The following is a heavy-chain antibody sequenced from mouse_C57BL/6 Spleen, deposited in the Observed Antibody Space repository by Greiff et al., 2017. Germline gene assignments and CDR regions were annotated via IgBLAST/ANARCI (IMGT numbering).Heavy chain of an antibody. Sequence: EVQGVESGEGLVKPGGSLKLSCAASGFTFSSYAMSWVRQTPEKRLEWVAYISSGGDYIYYADTVKGRFTISRDNARNTLYLQMSSLKSEDTAMYYCTRDPYYHYFDYWGQGTTLTVSS. CDR3: TRDPYYHYFDY. CDR1: GFTFSSYA. CDR2: ISSGGDYI. J-gene: IGHJ2*01. V-gene: IGHV5-9-1*02. D-gene: IGHD2-10*01.